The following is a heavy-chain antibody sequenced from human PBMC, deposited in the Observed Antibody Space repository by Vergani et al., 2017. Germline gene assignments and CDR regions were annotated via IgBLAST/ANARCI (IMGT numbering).Heavy chain of an antibody. CDR1: GFTFSSYS. D-gene: IGHD3-3*01. V-gene: IGHV3-48*01. J-gene: IGHJ6*02. Sequence: EVQLVESGGGLVQPGGSLRLSCAASGFTFSSYSMNWVRQAPGKGLEWVSYISSSSTIYYADSVKGRFTISRDNAKNSLYLQMNSLRAEDTAVYYCARDYRDFWSGYSTWDYYYGMDVWGQGTTVTVSS. CDR2: ISSSSTI. CDR3: ARDYRDFWSGYSTWDYYYGMDV.